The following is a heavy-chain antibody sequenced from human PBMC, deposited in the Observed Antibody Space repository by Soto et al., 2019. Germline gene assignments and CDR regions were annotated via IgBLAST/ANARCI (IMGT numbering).Heavy chain of an antibody. CDR3: ARAYGDYVFAY. J-gene: IGHJ4*02. V-gene: IGHV4-59*01. CDR2: IYYSGST. CDR1: GGSISSYY. D-gene: IGHD4-17*01. Sequence: QVQLQESGPGLVKPSETLSLTCTVSGGSISSYYWSWIRQPPGKGLEWIGYIYYSGSTNYNPSLYRRVTISVDTYKNQFSLELSSVTAADTAVYYCARAYGDYVFAYWGQGTLVTVSS.